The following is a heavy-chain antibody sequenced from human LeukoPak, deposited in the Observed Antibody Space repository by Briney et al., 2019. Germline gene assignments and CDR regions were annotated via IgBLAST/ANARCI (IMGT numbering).Heavy chain of an antibody. J-gene: IGHJ6*03. D-gene: IGHD6-13*01. CDR2: IYYSGST. CDR1: GGSISSYY. Sequence: PSETLSLTCTVSGGSISSYYWSWIRQPPGKGLEWIGYIYYSGSTNYNPSLKSRVTISVDTSKNQFSLKLSSVTAADTAVYYCARVPGLDSSSWYWYYYYYMDVWGKGTTVTVSS. CDR3: ARVPGLDSSSWYWYYYYYMDV. V-gene: IGHV4-59*01.